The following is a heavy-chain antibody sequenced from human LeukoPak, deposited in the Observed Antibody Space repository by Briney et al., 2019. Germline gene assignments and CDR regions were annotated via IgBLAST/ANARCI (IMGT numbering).Heavy chain of an antibody. CDR2: ISSSGSTI. J-gene: IGHJ4*02. Sequence: GGSLRLSCAASGFTFSDYYMSWIRQAPGKGLEWVSYISSSGSTIYYADSVKGRFTISRDNAKNSLYLQMNNLRAEDTAVYYCARAWIRFTPFDYWGQGTLVTVSS. CDR1: GFTFSDYY. V-gene: IGHV3-11*01. D-gene: IGHD5-18*01. CDR3: ARAWIRFTPFDY.